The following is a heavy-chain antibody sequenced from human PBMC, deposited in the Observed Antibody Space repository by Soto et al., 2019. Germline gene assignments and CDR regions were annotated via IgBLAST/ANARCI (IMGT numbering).Heavy chain of an antibody. CDR1: GFNFGSYG. V-gene: IGHV3-33*01. CDR2: IWNDGSNE. D-gene: IGHD2-21*01. J-gene: IGHJ4*02. Sequence: GGSLRLSCEASGFNFGSYGIHWVRQAPGKGLEWVAIIWNDGSNEYYADSVKGRFTISRDNSKNTVYLQVSKLRAEDTSVYFCVRDQADSGGDFDSWGQGTLVTVSS. CDR3: VRDQADSGGDFDS.